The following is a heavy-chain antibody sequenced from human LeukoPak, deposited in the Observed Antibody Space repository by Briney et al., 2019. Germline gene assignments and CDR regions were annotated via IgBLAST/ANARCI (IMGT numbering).Heavy chain of an antibody. CDR1: GYSFTSYW. CDR2: IYPGGSDT. D-gene: IGHD3-10*01. CDR3: ASGYGSGSYFLPNFDY. V-gene: IGHV5-51*01. J-gene: IGHJ4*02. Sequence: GESLKISCKGSGYSFTSYWIGWVRQMPGKGLEWMGIIYPGGSDTRYSPSFQGQVTISADKSISTAYLQWSSLKASDTAMYYCASGYGSGSYFLPNFDYWGQGTLVTVSS.